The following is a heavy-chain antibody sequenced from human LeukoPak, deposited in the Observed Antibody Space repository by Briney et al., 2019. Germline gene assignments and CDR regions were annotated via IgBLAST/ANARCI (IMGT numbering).Heavy chain of an antibody. CDR1: DYSISSGYY. J-gene: IGHJ4*02. CDR3: ARQADVPSAIGYFDF. CDR2: VSQGGST. V-gene: IGHV4-38-2*02. D-gene: IGHD2-21*02. Sequence: PSETLSLTCTVSDYSISSGYYWAWIRQPPGKGLEWIGSVSQGGSTHYIASLKSRLTVSRDLSMNQFSLKLSSVTAADTASYYCARQADVPSAIGYFDFWGPGIPVTVSS.